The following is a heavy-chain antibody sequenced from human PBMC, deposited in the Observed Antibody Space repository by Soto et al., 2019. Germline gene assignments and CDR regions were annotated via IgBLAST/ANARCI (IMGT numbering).Heavy chain of an antibody. CDR2: IYWNDDK. CDR3: AHWGRFGHGFDY. CDR1: GFSLSTSGVG. V-gene: IGHV2-5*01. J-gene: IGHJ4*02. D-gene: IGHD3-10*01. Sequence: QITLKESGPTLVKPTQTLTLTCTFSGFSLSTSGVGVGWIRQPPGKALEWLALIYWNDDKRYSPSLKSRLTITKDTSKNQVVLTMTNMDPVDTATYYCAHWGRFGHGFDYWGQGTLVTVSS.